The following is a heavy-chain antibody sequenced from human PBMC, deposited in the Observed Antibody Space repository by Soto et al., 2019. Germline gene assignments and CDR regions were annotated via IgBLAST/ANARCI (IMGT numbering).Heavy chain of an antibody. CDR2: LYSGGAT. CDR1: GFSVSSNY. CDR3: VRGRYGSEIH. J-gene: IGHJ4*02. V-gene: IGHV3-53*04. Sequence: EVRLVESGGGLVQPGGSLRLSCAASGFSVSSNYMTWVRQAPGKGLEWVSLLYSGGATHYAASVKGRFTFSSDSSQNALLLQMNSLRIEDTATYYCVRGRYGSEIHWGQGTKVTVSS. D-gene: IGHD3-10*01.